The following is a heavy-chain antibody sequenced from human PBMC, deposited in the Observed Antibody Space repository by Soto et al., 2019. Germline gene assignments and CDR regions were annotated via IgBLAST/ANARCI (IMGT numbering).Heavy chain of an antibody. D-gene: IGHD5-12*01. J-gene: IGHJ6*02. CDR2: IYPGDSDT. V-gene: IGHV5-51*01. CDR3: AALGYDPYSYGMDV. CDR1: GKNFTAYW. Sequence: PXESLTISFKRPGKNFTAYWMGLVRQMRGKGLEWMGIIYPGDSDTRYSPSFQGQVTISADKSINTAYLQWSSLKASDTAMYYCAALGYDPYSYGMDVWGQGTKVTVYS.